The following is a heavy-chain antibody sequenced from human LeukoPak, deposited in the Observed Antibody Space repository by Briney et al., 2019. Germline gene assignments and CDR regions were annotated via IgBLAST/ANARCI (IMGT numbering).Heavy chain of an antibody. V-gene: IGHV7-4-1*02. J-gene: IGHJ4*02. CDR3: ARDPFRPHHVDTAMGWRE. CDR1: GYTFTSYA. Sequence: ASVKVSCKASGYTFTSYAMNWVRQAPGQGLEWMGWINTNTGNPTYAQGFTGRFVFSLDTSVSTAYLQISSLKAEDTAVYYCARDPFRPHHVDTAMGWREWGQGTLVTVSS. CDR2: INTNTGNP. D-gene: IGHD5-18*01.